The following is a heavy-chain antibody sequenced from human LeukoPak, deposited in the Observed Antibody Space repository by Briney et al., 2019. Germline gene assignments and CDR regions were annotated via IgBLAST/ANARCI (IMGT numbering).Heavy chain of an antibody. CDR1: GGPINSYY. V-gene: IGHV4-59*01. Sequence: SETLSLTCTVSGGPINSYYWSWIRQPPGKGLEWIGYIYYSGSTNYNPSLKSRVTISVDTSKNQFSLKLSSVTAADTAVYYCARGRWAMYYFDYWGQGTLVTVSS. J-gene: IGHJ4*02. CDR2: IYYSGST. D-gene: IGHD2-2*01. CDR3: ARGRWAMYYFDY.